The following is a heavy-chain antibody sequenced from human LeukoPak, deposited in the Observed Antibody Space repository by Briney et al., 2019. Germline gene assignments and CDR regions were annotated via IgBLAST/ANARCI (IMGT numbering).Heavy chain of an antibody. D-gene: IGHD3-9*01. CDR1: GYSFTSYV. CDR3: ARDSAVPYYDILTGLVYFDY. V-gene: IGHV1-18*01. CDR2: ISAYNGNT. J-gene: IGHJ4*02. Sequence: ASVKVSSKACGYSFTSYVISWVRQAPGQGLEWMGWISAYNGNTNYAQKLQGRVTMTTDTSTSTAYMELRSLRSDDTAVYYCARDSAVPYYDILTGLVYFDYWGQGTLVTVSS.